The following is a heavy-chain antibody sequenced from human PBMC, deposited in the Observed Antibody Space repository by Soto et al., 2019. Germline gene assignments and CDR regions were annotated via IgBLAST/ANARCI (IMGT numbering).Heavy chain of an antibody. CDR1: GFTFSSYS. Sequence: EVQLVESGGGLVKPGGSLRLSCAASGFTFSSYSMNWVRQAPGKGLEWVSSISSSSSYIYYAASVKGRFTISRDNATNSLYLQMNSLRAEHTAVYYCARDEGGSRWASPVAFDIWGQGTMVTVSS. CDR3: ARDEGGSRWASPVAFDI. D-gene: IGHD6-19*01. CDR2: ISSSSSYI. V-gene: IGHV3-21*01. J-gene: IGHJ3*02.